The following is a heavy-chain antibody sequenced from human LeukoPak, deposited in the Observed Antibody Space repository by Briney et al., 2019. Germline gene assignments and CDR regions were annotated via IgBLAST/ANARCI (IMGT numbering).Heavy chain of an antibody. CDR2: ISAYNGNT. CDR1: GYTFTSYG. V-gene: IGHV1-18*01. J-gene: IGHJ5*02. Sequence: ASVKVSCKASGYTFTSYGISWVRQAPGQGLEWMGWISAYNGNTNYAQKLQGRVTMTTDTSTSTAYMELRSLRSDDTAVYYCARVCLFSSSGAWFDPWGQGTLVTVSS. D-gene: IGHD6-6*01. CDR3: ARVCLFSSSGAWFDP.